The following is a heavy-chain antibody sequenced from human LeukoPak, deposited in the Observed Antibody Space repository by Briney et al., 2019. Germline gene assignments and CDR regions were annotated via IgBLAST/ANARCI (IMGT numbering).Heavy chain of an antibody. J-gene: IGHJ3*02. V-gene: IGHV4-4*07. Sequence: SETLSLTCSVSSVSINGYYWSWIRQSAGKGLEWLGRFYFSGSSDYNPSLKSRVSMSIDTSQNHFYLRLTSVTAADTGGYFCAREVNEKLDAFDMWGQGTMVAVSS. CDR3: AREVNEKLDAFDM. CDR2: FYFSGSS. D-gene: IGHD2-8*01. CDR1: SVSINGYY.